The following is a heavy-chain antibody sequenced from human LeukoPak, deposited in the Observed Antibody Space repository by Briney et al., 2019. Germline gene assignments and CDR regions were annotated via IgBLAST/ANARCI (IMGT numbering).Heavy chain of an antibody. Sequence: SETLSLTCTVSGGSISSSSYYWGWIRQPQGKGLEGIGSLNYSGSTYYNPSLKSRVTISGDTSKNQFCLKLSSVTAADTAVYYCAQLSGSYWPAGFWGQGTLVTVSS. D-gene: IGHD1-26*01. J-gene: IGHJ4*02. V-gene: IGHV4-39*01. CDR1: GGSISSSSYY. CDR3: AQLSGSYWPAGF. CDR2: LNYSGST.